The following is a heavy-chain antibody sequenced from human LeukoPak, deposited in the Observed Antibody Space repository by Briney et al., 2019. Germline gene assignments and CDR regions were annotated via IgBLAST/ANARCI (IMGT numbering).Heavy chain of an antibody. Sequence: GGSLRLSRAASGFTFSSYAMSWVRQAPGKGLEWVSAISGSGGSTYYADSVKGRFTISRDNSKNTLYLQMNSLRAEDTAVYYCAKDTPRYCSSTSCCPNWFDPWGQGTLVTVSS. J-gene: IGHJ5*02. V-gene: IGHV3-23*01. CDR2: ISGSGGST. CDR3: AKDTPRYCSSTSCCPNWFDP. D-gene: IGHD2-2*01. CDR1: GFTFSSYA.